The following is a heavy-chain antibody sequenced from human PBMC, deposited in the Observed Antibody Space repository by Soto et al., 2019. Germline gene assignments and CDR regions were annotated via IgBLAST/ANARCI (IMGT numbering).Heavy chain of an antibody. CDR2: IYSGGST. Sequence: EEQLVESGGGLIQPGGSLRLSCAASGFSVRTNYMSWVRQAPGKGLEWVSLIYSGGSTHYTDSVRGRFTISRDSSKNTVYLHMDSLRVEDTAVYYCAREGEGAPPRYYYGMDVWGQGTTVTVS. D-gene: IGHD1-26*01. CDR1: GFSVRTNY. J-gene: IGHJ6*02. V-gene: IGHV3-53*01. CDR3: AREGEGAPPRYYYGMDV.